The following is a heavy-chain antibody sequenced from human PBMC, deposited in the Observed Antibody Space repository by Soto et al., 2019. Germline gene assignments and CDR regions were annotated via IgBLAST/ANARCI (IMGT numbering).Heavy chain of an antibody. D-gene: IGHD1-26*01. J-gene: IGHJ4*02. CDR2: IYYSGST. CDR1: GGSVSSGSYY. V-gene: IGHV4-61*01. CDR3: ARDIGMNGTFDY. Sequence: PSETLSLTCTVSGGSVSSGSYYWSWIRQPPGKGLEWIGYIYYSGSTNYNPSLKSRVTISVDTSKNQFSLKLSSVTAADTAVYYCARDIGMNGTFDYWGQGTLVTVYS.